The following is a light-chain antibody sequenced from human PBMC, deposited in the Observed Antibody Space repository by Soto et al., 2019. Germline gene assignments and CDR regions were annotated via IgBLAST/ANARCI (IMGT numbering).Light chain of an antibody. Sequence: QSALTQPASVSWSPGQSITISCTGTSSDVGGYNYVSWYQQHPGKAPKLMIYEVSNRPSGVSNRFSGSKSGNTASLTISGLQAEDEADYYCSSYTSSSPRVFGTGTKVTVL. CDR2: EVS. CDR3: SSYTSSSPRV. CDR1: SSDVGGYNY. V-gene: IGLV2-14*01. J-gene: IGLJ1*01.